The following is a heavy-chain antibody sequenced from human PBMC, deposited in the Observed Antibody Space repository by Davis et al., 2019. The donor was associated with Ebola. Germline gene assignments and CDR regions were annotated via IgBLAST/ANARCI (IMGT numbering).Heavy chain of an antibody. Sequence: GESLKISCAASGFTVSSNYMNWVRQAPGKGLEWVSSISSSSSYIYYADSVKGRFTISRDNAKNSLYLQMNSLRAEDTAVYYCARANSESTKAHRIWFGDLQPGDYWGQGTLVTVSS. CDR3: ARANSESTKAHRIWFGDLQPGDY. CDR2: ISSSSSYI. V-gene: IGHV3-21*01. J-gene: IGHJ4*02. D-gene: IGHD3-10*01. CDR1: GFTVSSNY.